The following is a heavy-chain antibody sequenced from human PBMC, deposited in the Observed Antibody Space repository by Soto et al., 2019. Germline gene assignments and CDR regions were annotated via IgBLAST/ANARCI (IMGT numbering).Heavy chain of an antibody. J-gene: IGHJ4*02. CDR3: ARGYDSRGYYYNGLDY. CDR1: GYTFTTYA. Sequence: QVQLVQSGAGVKMPGASMRVSCKASGYTFTTYAIHWVRQAPGQRLEWMGWINVGDGDAKYPQKFQGRVTITRDTSASIVYRGLTSLRSDDTAVYYCARGYDSRGYYYNGLDYWGQGTLVTVTS. D-gene: IGHD3-22*01. V-gene: IGHV1-3*01. CDR2: INVGDGDA.